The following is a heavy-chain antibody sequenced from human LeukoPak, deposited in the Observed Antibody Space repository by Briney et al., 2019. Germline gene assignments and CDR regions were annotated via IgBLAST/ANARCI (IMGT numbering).Heavy chain of an antibody. Sequence: PGGSLRLSCAASGFTFSNAWMSWVRQAPGKGLEWVGRIKSKTDGGTTDYAAPVKGRFTISRDDSKNTLYLQMSSLKTEDTAVYYCTTEGSSGSYFDYWGQGTLVTASS. D-gene: IGHD3-22*01. CDR2: IKSKTDGGTT. CDR1: GFTFSNAW. CDR3: TTEGSSGSYFDY. V-gene: IGHV3-15*01. J-gene: IGHJ4*02.